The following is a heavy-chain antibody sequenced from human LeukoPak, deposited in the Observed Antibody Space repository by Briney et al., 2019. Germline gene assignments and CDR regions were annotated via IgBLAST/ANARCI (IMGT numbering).Heavy chain of an antibody. CDR1: GFTFSSYG. CDR2: ISYDGSNK. J-gene: IGHJ4*02. V-gene: IGHV3-30*18. Sequence: GGSLRLSCAASGFTFSSYGMHWVRQAPGKGLEWVAVISYDGSNKHYADSVKGRFTISRDNSKNTLYLQMNSLRAEDTAVYYCAKDLGAVVPAAMGLDYWGQGTLVTVSS. D-gene: IGHD2-2*01. CDR3: AKDLGAVVPAAMGLDY.